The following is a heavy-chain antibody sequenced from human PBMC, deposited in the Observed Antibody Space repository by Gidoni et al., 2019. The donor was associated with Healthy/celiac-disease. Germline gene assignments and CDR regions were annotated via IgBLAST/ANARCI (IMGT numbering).Heavy chain of an antibody. CDR2: ITAYSGST. CDR3: ARVARSGWYLFDS. CDR1: GYTFTSYG. V-gene: IGHV1-18*01. D-gene: IGHD6-19*01. J-gene: IGHJ5*01. Sequence: QLQLVQSGAEVKKPGASVKVSCKASGYTFTSYGISWVRQAPGQGLECMGWITAYSGSTNYAQKLQGRVTMTTDTATRTAYLGPRSWIPDDTAVYHCARVARSGWYLFDSWGQGTLVPVPS.